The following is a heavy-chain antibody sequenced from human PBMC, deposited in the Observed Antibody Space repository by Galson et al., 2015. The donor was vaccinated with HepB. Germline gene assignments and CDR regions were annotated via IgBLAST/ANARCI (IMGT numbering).Heavy chain of an antibody. CDR2: ISSSTIYT. CDR1: GFTFSDYY. CDR3: ARVADSHYGDHTHFDH. V-gene: IGHV3-11*06. J-gene: IGHJ4*02. D-gene: IGHD4-17*01. Sequence: SLRLSCAASGFTFSDYYMSWIRQAPGKGLEWLAYISSSTIYTNYADPVKGRFTISRDNVKNPMSLLMNSLRAEDTAVYYCARVADSHYGDHTHFDHWGQGALVTVSS.